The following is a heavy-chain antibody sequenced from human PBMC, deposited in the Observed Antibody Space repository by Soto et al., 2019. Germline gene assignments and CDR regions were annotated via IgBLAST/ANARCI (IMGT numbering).Heavy chain of an antibody. CDR3: ARGGSYCSSTSCYGLSWFDP. Sequence: QVQLVQSGAEVKKPGSSVKVSCKASGGTFSSYAISWVRQAPGQGLEWMGGIIPIFGTANYAQKFQGRVTIHADESXXTXYXXLSSLRSEETAVYYCARGGSYCSSTSCYGLSWFDPWGQGTLVTVSS. CDR2: IIPIFGTA. J-gene: IGHJ5*02. CDR1: GGTFSSYA. D-gene: IGHD2-2*01. V-gene: IGHV1-69*12.